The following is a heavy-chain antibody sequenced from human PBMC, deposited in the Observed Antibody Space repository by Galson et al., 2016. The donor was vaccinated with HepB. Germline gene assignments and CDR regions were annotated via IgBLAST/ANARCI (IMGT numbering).Heavy chain of an antibody. D-gene: IGHD6-6*01. CDR2: IKAENAGGTI. CDR1: GFAVGNAW. V-gene: IGHV3-15*07. CDR3: ASIRHTGFDN. Sequence: SLRLSCAASGFAVGNAWMNWVRQAPGKGPEWVGRIKAENAGGTIDYAAPVKGRFTISRDDSKNMMYLEMNSLKSEDTGVYYCASIRHTGFDNWGQGTLVTVSS. J-gene: IGHJ4*02.